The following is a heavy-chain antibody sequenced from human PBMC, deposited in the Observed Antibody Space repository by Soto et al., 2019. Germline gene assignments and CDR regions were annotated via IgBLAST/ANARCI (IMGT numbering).Heavy chain of an antibody. CDR1: GSSINSSGYY. D-gene: IGHD3-3*02. J-gene: IGHJ4*02. CDR2: MFYGVST. CDR3: ARLPSRHLVDY. Sequence: SETLSLTCTVSGSSINSSGYYWGWIRQPPGKGLEWIGSMFYGVSTYYNPSLKSRVTVPVDTSKNQFSLNLRSVTAADTAVYYCARLPSRHLVDYWGQGTLVTAPQ. V-gene: IGHV4-39*01.